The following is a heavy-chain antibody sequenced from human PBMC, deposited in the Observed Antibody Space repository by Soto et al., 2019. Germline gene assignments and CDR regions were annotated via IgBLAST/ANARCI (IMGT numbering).Heavy chain of an antibody. CDR3: ARDRVAVRPGWFDT. J-gene: IGHJ5*02. CDR1: GYTFATYG. V-gene: IGHV1-18*01. CDR2: ISVYNGDT. D-gene: IGHD2-15*01. Sequence: QVQLVQSGAEVKKPGASVKVSCRASGYTFATYGISWVRQAPGQGLEWMGWISVYNGDTNYAQKFQGRVTMTTDTSTSTAYMEVRRLRSDDTAVYYCARDRVAVRPGWFDTWGQGTLVTVSS.